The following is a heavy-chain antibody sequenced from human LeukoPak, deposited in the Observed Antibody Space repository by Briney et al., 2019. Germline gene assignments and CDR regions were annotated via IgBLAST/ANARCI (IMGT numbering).Heavy chain of an antibody. J-gene: IGHJ5*02. CDR1: GGSINGYY. CDR3: ARVFRGAVTSNWFDP. D-gene: IGHD4-17*01. CDR2: ISDSGST. V-gene: IGHV4-59*01. Sequence: PSETLSLTCTVSGGSINGYYWTWIRQPPGKGLECIGYISDSGSTNYNPSLKSRVTMSVDSSNTEFSLRLNSVTAADTAVYYCARVFRGAVTSNWFDPWGQGTLVTVSS.